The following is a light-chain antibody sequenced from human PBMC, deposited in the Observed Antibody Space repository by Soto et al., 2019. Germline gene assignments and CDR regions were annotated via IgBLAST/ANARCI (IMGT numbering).Light chain of an antibody. V-gene: IGKV3-11*01. CDR3: HQRQYWPPIT. Sequence: EIVMTQSPATLSVSPGERVTLSCRASQNVSSSLAWYQQKPGQAPRLLISDASNRATGIPARFSGSGSGTDFTLTISSLEPEDFAVYYCHQRQYWPPITFGQGTRLEIK. J-gene: IGKJ5*01. CDR1: QNVSSS. CDR2: DAS.